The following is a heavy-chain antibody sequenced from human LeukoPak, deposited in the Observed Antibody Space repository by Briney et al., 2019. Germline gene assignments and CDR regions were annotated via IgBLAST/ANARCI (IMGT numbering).Heavy chain of an antibody. CDR1: GGTFSSYA. J-gene: IGHJ4*02. Sequence: SVKVSCKASGGTFSSYAISWVRQAPGQGLEWMGRIIPILGIANYAQKFQGRVTFTADKSTSTAYMELSSLRSEDTAVYYCARAGWYYYDSSGYLFNYYFDYWGQGTLVTVSS. CDR2: IIPILGIA. D-gene: IGHD3-22*01. V-gene: IGHV1-69*04. CDR3: ARAGWYYYDSSGYLFNYYFDY.